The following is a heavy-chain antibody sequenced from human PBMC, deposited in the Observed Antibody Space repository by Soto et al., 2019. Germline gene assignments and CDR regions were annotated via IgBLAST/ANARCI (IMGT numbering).Heavy chain of an antibody. Sequence: QPGGYVRLSCAASGFTFSTYAMTWVRQAPGKGLEWVSAISGNLSTTFYADSVRGRFTISRDNSKNMLFLHMHSLRAEDSAVYYCSIIIIPAADYYYGMDVCGQATTVTVSS. CDR1: GFTFSTYA. CDR2: ISGNLSTT. D-gene: IGHD2-2*01. V-gene: IGHV3-23*01. J-gene: IGHJ6*02. CDR3: SIIIIPAADYYYGMDV.